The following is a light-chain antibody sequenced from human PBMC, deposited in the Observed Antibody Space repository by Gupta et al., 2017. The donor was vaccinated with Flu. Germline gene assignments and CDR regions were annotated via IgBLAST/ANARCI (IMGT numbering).Light chain of an antibody. CDR1: QSISSW. V-gene: IGKV1-5*03. CDR2: KAS. CDR3: QQYNSS. Sequence: DIQMTQSPSTLSASVGDRVTITCRASQSISSWLAWYQQKPGKAPNLLIYKASNLESGVPSRFSGSGSGTEFTLTISSLQPDDFATYYCQQYNSSFGQGTKVEIK. J-gene: IGKJ1*01.